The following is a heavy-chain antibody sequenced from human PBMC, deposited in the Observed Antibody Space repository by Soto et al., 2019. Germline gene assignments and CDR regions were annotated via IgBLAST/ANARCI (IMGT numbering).Heavy chain of an antibody. D-gene: IGHD6-19*01. CDR1: GGSISRYY. CDR2: LYNAGST. Sequence: TLSLSCTVSGGSISRYYWSWIRQPPGKGLEWIGYLYNAGSTIYNPSLKSRVTISVDMSQNQFSLNLNYVTAADTAMYYCARSRRGAYSSGWYSPSGYYNYGIDVWGQGTKVTVSS. J-gene: IGHJ6*02. CDR3: ARSRRGAYSSGWYSPSGYYNYGIDV. V-gene: IGHV4-59*01.